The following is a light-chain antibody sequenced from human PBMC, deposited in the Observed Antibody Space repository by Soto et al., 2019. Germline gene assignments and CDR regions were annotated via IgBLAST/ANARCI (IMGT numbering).Light chain of an antibody. V-gene: IGLV2-14*01. CDR1: GTDVGGYNF. CDR2: DVS. J-gene: IGLJ1*01. CDR3: GSYSGNTTLGYV. Sequence: QSVLTQPASVSGSPGQSITIPCTGTGTDVGGYNFVSWYQQHPGKAPKLIIYDVSDRPSGMSNRFSGSKSGNTASLTISWLQAEDEAVYFCGSYSGNTTLGYVFGTGTRSPS.